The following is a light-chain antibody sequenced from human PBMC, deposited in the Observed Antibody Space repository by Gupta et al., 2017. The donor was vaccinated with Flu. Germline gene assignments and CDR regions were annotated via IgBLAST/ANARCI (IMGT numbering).Light chain of an antibody. CDR2: DAS. J-gene: IGKJ5*01. CDR1: QSVSSY. CDR3: HYRSTSLT. Sequence: EIVSTQSPATLSLSPGERATLSCRASQSVSSYLAWYQQKPGQAPRLLIYDASNRDTGIPAGFSGSGSGKDFTLTSSSREHEDFAVYYVHYRSTSLTFGQGTRMDIK. V-gene: IGKV3-11*01.